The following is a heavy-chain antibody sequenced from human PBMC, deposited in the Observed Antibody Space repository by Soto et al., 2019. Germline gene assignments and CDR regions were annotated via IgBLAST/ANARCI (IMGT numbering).Heavy chain of an antibody. CDR1: GYTFTSYA. CDR2: ISAYNGNT. CDR3: VRASVTMRLDY. Sequence: GASVKVSCKASGYTFTSYAISWVRQAPGQGLEWMGWISAYNGNTNYAQKLQGRVTMTTDTSTSTAYMELRSLRSDDTAVYYCVRASVTMRLDYWGQGALVTVSS. D-gene: IGHD4-17*01. J-gene: IGHJ4*02. V-gene: IGHV1-18*01.